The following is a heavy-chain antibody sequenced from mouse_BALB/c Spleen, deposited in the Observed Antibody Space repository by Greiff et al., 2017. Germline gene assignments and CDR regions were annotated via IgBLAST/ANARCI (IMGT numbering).Heavy chain of an antibody. CDR1: GYTFTSYT. V-gene: IGHV1-4*02. J-gene: IGHJ4*01. Sequence: VQLQQSAAELARPGASVKMSCKASGYTFTSYTMHWVKQRPGQGLEWIGYINPSSGYTEYNQKFKDKTTLTADKSSSTAYMQLSSLTSEDSAVYYCARRDARIPLYAMDYWGQGTSVTVSS. CDR2: INPSSGYT. CDR3: ARRDARIPLYAMDY.